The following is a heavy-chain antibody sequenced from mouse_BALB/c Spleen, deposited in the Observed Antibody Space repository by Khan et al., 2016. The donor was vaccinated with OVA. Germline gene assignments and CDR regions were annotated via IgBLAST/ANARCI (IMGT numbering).Heavy chain of an antibody. CDR1: GYTFTDYY. V-gene: IGHV1-77*01. J-gene: IGHJ3*01. Sequence: QVQLQQPGAELARPGTSVKLSCKASGYTFTDYYIDWVKQRTGQGLEWIGEINPGSGNSYYNEKFKGKATLTADKSSNTAFVQLSSLTSDVSAVYFCAREWGAWFAYWGQGTLVTVSA. CDR3: AREWGAWFAY. CDR2: INPGSGNS.